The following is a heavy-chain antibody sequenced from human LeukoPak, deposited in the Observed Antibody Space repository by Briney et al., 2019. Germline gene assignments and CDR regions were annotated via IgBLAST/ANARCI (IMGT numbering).Heavy chain of an antibody. CDR1: GYTFTSYY. Sequence: ASVKVSCKASGYTFTSYYMHWVRQAPGQGLEWMGIINPSGGSTSYAQKFQGRVTMTRDTSTSTVYMELSSLRSEDTAVYYCARSRVSMEPSYLRYFDWLFDYWGQGTLVTVSS. D-gene: IGHD3-9*01. J-gene: IGHJ4*02. CDR3: ARSRVSMEPSYLRYFDWLFDY. V-gene: IGHV1-46*01. CDR2: INPSGGST.